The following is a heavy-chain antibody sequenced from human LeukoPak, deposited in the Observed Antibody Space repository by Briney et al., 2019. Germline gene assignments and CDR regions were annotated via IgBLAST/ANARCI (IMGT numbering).Heavy chain of an antibody. V-gene: IGHV3-30*04. D-gene: IGHD6-6*01. Sequence: GGSLRLSCAASGFTFSSYAIHWVGQAPGKGLEWVAVMSHDGSDEYYADSVKGRFSISRDNSKSTLSLQLNSLRPEDTAVYYCARDRGSSSMSMSLIDYWGQGTLVTVSS. J-gene: IGHJ4*02. CDR3: ARDRGSSSMSMSLIDY. CDR1: GFTFSSYA. CDR2: MSHDGSDE.